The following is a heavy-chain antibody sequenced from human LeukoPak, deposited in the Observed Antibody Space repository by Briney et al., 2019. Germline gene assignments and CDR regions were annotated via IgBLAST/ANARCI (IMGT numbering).Heavy chain of an antibody. J-gene: IGHJ3*02. Sequence: RASVKVSCKASGYTFTSYYMHWVRQAPGQGLEWMGIINPSGGSTSYAQKFQGRVTMTRDTSISTAYMELSRLRSDDTAVYYCARGFVTTVDAFDIWGQGTMVTVSS. D-gene: IGHD4-17*01. CDR2: INPSGGST. V-gene: IGHV1-46*01. CDR1: GYTFTSYY. CDR3: ARGFVTTVDAFDI.